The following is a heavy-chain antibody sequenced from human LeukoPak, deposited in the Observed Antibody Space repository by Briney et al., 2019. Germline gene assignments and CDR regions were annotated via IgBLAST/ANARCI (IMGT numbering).Heavy chain of an antibody. V-gene: IGHV4-59*01. J-gene: IGHJ5*02. CDR3: ARFTPQGYGWGGYNRFDP. D-gene: IGHD3-16*01. Sequence: SETLSLTCTISGGSISSYYWNWIRQPPGKGLEWIGYIYYSGSTNYNPSLKSRVTISVDTSKNQFSLNLTSVTAADTAVYYCARFTPQGYGWGGYNRFDPWGQGTLVSVSS. CDR2: IYYSGST. CDR1: GGSISSYY.